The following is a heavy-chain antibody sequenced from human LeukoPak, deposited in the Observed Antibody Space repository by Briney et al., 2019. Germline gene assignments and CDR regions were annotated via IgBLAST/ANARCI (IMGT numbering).Heavy chain of an antibody. Sequence: GGSLRLSCAVSGFTFSSYAMSWVRQAPGKGLDWVSVISGSESSSYYADSVKGRFTISRDNSNNTLNLQMNSLRAEDTAIYYCAKDLADRPNFYYYYMDVWGKGTTVTVSS. J-gene: IGHJ6*03. CDR2: ISGSESSS. CDR3: AKDLADRPNFYYYYMDV. V-gene: IGHV3-23*01. CDR1: GFTFSSYA. D-gene: IGHD6-6*01.